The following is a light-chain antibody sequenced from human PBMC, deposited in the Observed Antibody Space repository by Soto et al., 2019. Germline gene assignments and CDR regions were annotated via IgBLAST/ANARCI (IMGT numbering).Light chain of an antibody. V-gene: IGKV3-20*01. CDR2: GTS. CDR1: QSVSSRH. J-gene: IGKJ1*01. CDR3: QYYGSSPRT. Sequence: EIVVTQSPGTLSLSPGEIATLSCRASQSVSSRHLAWYQQKPGQAPRLLIYGTSNRATGIPDRFSGSGSGPDFSLIISRLEPEDFAVYYCQYYGSSPRTFGQGTKV.